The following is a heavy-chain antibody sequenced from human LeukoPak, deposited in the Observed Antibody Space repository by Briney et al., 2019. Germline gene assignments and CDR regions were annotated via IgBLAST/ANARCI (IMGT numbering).Heavy chain of an antibody. D-gene: IGHD3-10*01. CDR3: ARDRGYQGYCYMDV. V-gene: IGHV3-48*01. CDR2: ISSSSSTI. CDR1: GFTFSSNA. Sequence: GGSLRLSCAASGFTFSSNAMSWVRQAPGKGLEWVSYISSSSSTIYYADSVKGRFTISRDNAKNSLYLQMNSLRAEDTAVYYCARDRGYQGYCYMDVWGKGTTVTVSS. J-gene: IGHJ6*03.